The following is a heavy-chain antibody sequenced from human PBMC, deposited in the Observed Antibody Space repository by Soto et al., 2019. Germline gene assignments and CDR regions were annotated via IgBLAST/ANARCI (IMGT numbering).Heavy chain of an antibody. CDR3: ARGIAAAGTDAFDI. CDR2: ISPNSGGT. J-gene: IGHJ3*02. Sequence: QVQLVQSGAEVKKPGASVKVSCKASGYTFTSYGISWVRQAPGQGLEWMGWISPNSGGTNYAQKFQGRVTMTRDTSISTAYRELSRLRSDDTAVYYCARGIAAAGTDAFDIWGQGTMVTGSS. D-gene: IGHD6-13*01. CDR1: GYTFTSYG. V-gene: IGHV1-2*02.